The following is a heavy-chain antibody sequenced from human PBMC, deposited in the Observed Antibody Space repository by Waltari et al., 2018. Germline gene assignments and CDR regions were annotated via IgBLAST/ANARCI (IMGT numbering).Heavy chain of an antibody. Sequence: QVQLQESGPGLVKPSETLSLTCPVSGASIRRYSWCWIRQPPGKGLEWFGFAYFSRSTNYNPSLKSLVTISVDTSKNQCSLKLTSVTAADTAVYFCARGSRVTTNDYWGQGTLVTVSS. CDR3: ARGSRVTTNDY. CDR2: AYFSRST. J-gene: IGHJ4*02. D-gene: IGHD4-17*01. CDR1: GASIRRYS. V-gene: IGHV4-59*01.